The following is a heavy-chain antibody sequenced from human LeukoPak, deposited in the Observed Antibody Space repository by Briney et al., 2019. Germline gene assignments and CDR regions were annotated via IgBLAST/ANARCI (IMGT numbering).Heavy chain of an antibody. J-gene: IGHJ6*02. D-gene: IGHD2/OR15-2a*01. V-gene: IGHV3-21*01. CDR3: ARDPTWDYYGMDV. CDR1: GFTFSNYA. Sequence: GGSLRLSCAASGFTFSNYAMHWVRQAPGKGLEWVSSISSSSSYIYYADSVKGRFTISRDNAKNSLYLQMNSLRAEDTAVYYCARDPTWDYYGMDVWGQGTTVTVSS. CDR2: ISSSSSYI.